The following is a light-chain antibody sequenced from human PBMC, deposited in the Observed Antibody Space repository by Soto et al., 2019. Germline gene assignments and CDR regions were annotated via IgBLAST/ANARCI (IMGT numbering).Light chain of an antibody. CDR2: GAS. CDR1: QTVSSSN. Sequence: EVVLTQSPGTLSLSPGEGATLSCRASQTVSSSNLVWYQQRPGQAPRLLIYGASIRATGIPDRFSGRGSETDFTLTISRLELEDFAVYYCQHTWAFGQGTKVES. V-gene: IGKV3-20*01. J-gene: IGKJ1*01. CDR3: QHTWA.